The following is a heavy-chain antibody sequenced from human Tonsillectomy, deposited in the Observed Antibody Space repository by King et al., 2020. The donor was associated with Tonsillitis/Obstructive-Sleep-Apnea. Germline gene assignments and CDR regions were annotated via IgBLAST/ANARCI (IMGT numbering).Heavy chain of an antibody. V-gene: IGHV3-15*01. D-gene: IGHD2-8*01. CDR1: GFTFSNAW. Sequence: VQLVESGGGLVKPGGSLRLSCAASGFTFSNAWMSWVRQAPGKGLEWVGRIKSKTDGGTTDYPAPVKGRFTISRDDSKNTLYLQMNSLKTEDTAVYYCTTGYCTNGVCYSPDYWGQGTLVTVSS. CDR2: IKSKTDGGTT. CDR3: TTGYCTNGVCYSPDY. J-gene: IGHJ4*02.